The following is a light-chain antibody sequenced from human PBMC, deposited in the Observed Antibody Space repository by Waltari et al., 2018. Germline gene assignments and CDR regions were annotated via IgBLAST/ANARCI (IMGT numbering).Light chain of an antibody. CDR2: DAS. V-gene: IGKV1-33*01. J-gene: IGKJ2*01. CDR3: QQYDNPPYT. CDR1: QDISNH. Sequence: DIQMTQSPSSLPASVGDRVTITCQASQDISNHLNWYQQKPGKAPNLVIYDASNLETGVPSRFSGSGSGTDFTFTIASLQPEDIATYHCQQYDNPPYTFGQGTKLEI.